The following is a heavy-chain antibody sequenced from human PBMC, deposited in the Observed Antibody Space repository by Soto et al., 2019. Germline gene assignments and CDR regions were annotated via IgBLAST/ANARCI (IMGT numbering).Heavy chain of an antibody. CDR2: IIATLHIA. V-gene: IGHV1-69*02. D-gene: IGHD6-6*01. J-gene: IGHJ4*02. CDR3: ATARPTFGQ. CDR1: GGTFDTYT. Sequence: QVQLVQSGAEVKKPGSSVKVSCKASGGTFDTYTVSWVRQAPGQGLEWMGRIIATLHIANYAQKFQGRVTITADKSTSTMYMELSGLTSEDTAVYFCATARPTFGQWGQGTLVTVSP.